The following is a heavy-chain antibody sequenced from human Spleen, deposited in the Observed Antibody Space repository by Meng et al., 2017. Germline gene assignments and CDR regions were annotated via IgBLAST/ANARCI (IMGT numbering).Heavy chain of an antibody. J-gene: IGHJ1*01. V-gene: IGHV3-66*01. CDR3: TNDRLSH. CDR1: GFTVSHNY. D-gene: IGHD1-1*01. Sequence: GESLKISCAASGFTVSHNYMSWVRQAPGKGLEWVSVIYSGGNTYYADSVKGRFTISRDNAKSTLYLQLNSLRAEDTAVYYCTNDRLSHWGQGTLVTVSS. CDR2: IYSGGNT.